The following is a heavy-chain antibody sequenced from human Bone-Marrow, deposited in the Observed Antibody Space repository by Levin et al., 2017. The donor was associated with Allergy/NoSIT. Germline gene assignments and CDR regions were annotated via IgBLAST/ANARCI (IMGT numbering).Heavy chain of an antibody. V-gene: IGHV1-69*02. CDR3: ARGPQHCTSSTCYDAFDI. D-gene: IGHD2-2*01. CDR1: GGTFSTTS. CDR2: IIPVYGIA. Sequence: WASVKVSCKASGGTFSTTSVNWLRQAPGQGLEWMGRIIPVYGIANHAQKFQGRVTITADTSTSTGDMELSSLRSEDTAVYYCARGPQHCTSSTCYDAFDIWGQGTMVTVSS. J-gene: IGHJ3*02.